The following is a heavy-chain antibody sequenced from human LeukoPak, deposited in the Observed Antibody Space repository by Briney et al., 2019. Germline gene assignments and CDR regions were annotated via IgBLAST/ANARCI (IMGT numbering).Heavy chain of an antibody. CDR2: INHSEST. D-gene: IGHD6-19*01. J-gene: IGHJ1*01. CDR3: ARGRRQWLANEYFQH. CDR1: GGSISSSSYY. Sequence: SETLSLTCTVSGGSISSSSYYWGWIRQPPGKGLEWIGEINHSESTNYNPSLKSRVTISVDTPKNQFSLKLSSVTAADTAVYYCARGRRQWLANEYFQHWGQGTLVTVSS. V-gene: IGHV4-39*07.